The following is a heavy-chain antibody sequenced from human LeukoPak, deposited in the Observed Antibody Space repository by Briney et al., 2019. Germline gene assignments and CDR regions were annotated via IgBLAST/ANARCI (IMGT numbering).Heavy chain of an antibody. Sequence: PSETLSLTCTVSGGSISSGSYYWSWIRQPAGKGLEWIGRIYTSGSTNYNPSLKSRVTMSVDTSKNQFSLKLSSVTAADTAVYYCARDLYYYDSSGSPQPNLGYYYMDVWGKGTTVTISS. CDR1: GGSISSGSYY. J-gene: IGHJ6*03. V-gene: IGHV4-61*02. CDR2: IYTSGST. D-gene: IGHD3-22*01. CDR3: ARDLYYYDSSGSPQPNLGYYYMDV.